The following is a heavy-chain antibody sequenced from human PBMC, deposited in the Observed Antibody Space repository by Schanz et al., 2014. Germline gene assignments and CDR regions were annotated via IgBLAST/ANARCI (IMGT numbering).Heavy chain of an antibody. CDR2: ISGSGGDT. CDR3: AKCIGWYGRCAFDI. V-gene: IGHV3-23*04. CDR1: GFTFSSYA. J-gene: IGHJ3*02. D-gene: IGHD6-19*01. Sequence: VQLVESGGGVVQPGRSLRLSCAASGFTFSSYAMSWVRQAPGKGLEWVSAISGSGGDTYYADSVKGRFTISRDTAKNTVFLQMNNLRAEDTAIYYCAKCIGWYGRCAFDIWGQGTMVTVSS.